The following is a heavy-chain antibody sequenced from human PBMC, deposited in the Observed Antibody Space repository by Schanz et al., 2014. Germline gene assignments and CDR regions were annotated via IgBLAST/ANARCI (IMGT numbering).Heavy chain of an antibody. CDR1: GGSFSGYY. D-gene: IGHD4-17*01. V-gene: IGHV4-4*07. Sequence: QVQLQESGPGLVKPSETLSLTCAVYGGSFSGYYWSWIRQPPGKGLEWIGRVYTSGSTNYNPSHKSRVTISRDTSKNQISQNLSSATGADTAVDYCARDRGRGDVPGDSGGQGTMVDVSA. CDR2: VYTSGST. CDR3: ARDRGRGDVPGDS. J-gene: IGHJ3*02.